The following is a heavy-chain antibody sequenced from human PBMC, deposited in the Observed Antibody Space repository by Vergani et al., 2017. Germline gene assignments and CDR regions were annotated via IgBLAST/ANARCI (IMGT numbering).Heavy chain of an antibody. D-gene: IGHD2-15*01. J-gene: IGHJ4*02. CDR1: GFTFSSYG. CDR2: ISYDGSNK. V-gene: IGHV3-30*18. Sequence: QVQLVESGGGVVQPGRSLRLSCAASGFTFSSYGMHWVRQAPGKGLEWVAVISYDGSNKYYADSVKGRFTISRDNSKNTLDLQMNSLRAEDTAVYYFAKVHGYCSGGSCYGDYWGQGTLVTVSS. CDR3: AKVHGYCSGGSCYGDY.